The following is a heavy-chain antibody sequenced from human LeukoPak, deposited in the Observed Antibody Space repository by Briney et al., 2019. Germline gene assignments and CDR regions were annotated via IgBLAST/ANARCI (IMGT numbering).Heavy chain of an antibody. CDR1: GFTFDDYA. D-gene: IGHD2-2*02. CDR3: AKTPARYCSSTSCYSYFDY. J-gene: IGHJ4*02. CDR2: ISWNSGSI. Sequence: SLILSCAASGFTFDDYAMHWVRQAPGKGLEWVSGISWNSGSIGYADSVKGRFTISRDNAKNSLYLQMNSLRAEDTALYYCAKTPARYCSSTSCYSYFDYWGQGTLVTVSS. V-gene: IGHV3-9*01.